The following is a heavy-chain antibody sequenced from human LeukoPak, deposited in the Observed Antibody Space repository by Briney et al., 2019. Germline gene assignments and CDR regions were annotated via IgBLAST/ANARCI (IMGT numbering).Heavy chain of an antibody. CDR1: GFTFSSYE. V-gene: IGHV3-48*03. Sequence: PGGSLRLSCAASGFTFSSYEMNWVRQAPGKGLEWVSYISSSGSTIYYADSVKGRFTISRDNSKNTLYLQMNSLRAEDTAVYYCARARYSSSWYVPYFDYWGQGTLVTVSS. CDR3: ARARYSSSWYVPYFDY. D-gene: IGHD6-13*01. CDR2: ISSSGSTI. J-gene: IGHJ4*02.